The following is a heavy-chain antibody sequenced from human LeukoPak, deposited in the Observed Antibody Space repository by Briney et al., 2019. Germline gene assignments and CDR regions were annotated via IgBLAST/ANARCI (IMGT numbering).Heavy chain of an antibody. CDR1: GYTFTSYG. CDR3: ARDLKRGYSSGRYSWGTGSSNDY. J-gene: IGHJ4*02. D-gene: IGHD6-19*01. Sequence: AASVKVSCKASGYTFTSYGISWVRQAPGQGLERMGWISGYNGNTNYAQKLQGRVTMTTDTSTSTAYMELRSLRSDDTAVYYCARDLKRGYSSGRYSWGTGSSNDYWGQGTLVTVSS. CDR2: ISGYNGNT. V-gene: IGHV1-18*01.